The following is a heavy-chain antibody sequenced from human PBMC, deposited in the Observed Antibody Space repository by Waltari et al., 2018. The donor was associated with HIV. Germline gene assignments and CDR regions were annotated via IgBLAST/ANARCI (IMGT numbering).Heavy chain of an antibody. CDR3: ARDVQWEGNGWFDP. D-gene: IGHD1-1*01. J-gene: IGHJ5*02. CDR2: INHSGST. V-gene: IGHV4-34*01. Sequence: QVQLQQWGAGLLKPSETLSLSCAVYGGSFSGYYWSWIRQPPGKGLEWIGEINHSGSTNYNPSLKSRVTISVDTSKNQFSLKLSSVTAADTAVYYCARDVQWEGNGWFDPWGQGTLVTVSS. CDR1: GGSFSGYY.